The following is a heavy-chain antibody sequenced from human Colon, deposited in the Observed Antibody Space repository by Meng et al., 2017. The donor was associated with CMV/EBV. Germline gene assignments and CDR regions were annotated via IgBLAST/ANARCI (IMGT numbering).Heavy chain of an antibody. D-gene: IGHD2-2*01. CDR2: IRNDESDK. CDR1: GFSMRSFG. V-gene: IGHV3-30*02. CDR3: ARARLGMGCNNPSCYVYLHQ. Sequence: GGSLRLSCDASGFSMRSFGMHWVRQSPGEGLEWLSFIRNDESDKWYAESVKGRFIISRDNSNNTLYLQMNSLRVEDTAVYYCARARLGMGCNNPSCYVYLHQWGQGTLVTVSS. J-gene: IGHJ4*02.